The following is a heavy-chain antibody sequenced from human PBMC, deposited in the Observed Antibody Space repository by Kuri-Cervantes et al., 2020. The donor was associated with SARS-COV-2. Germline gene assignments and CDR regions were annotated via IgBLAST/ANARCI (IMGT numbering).Heavy chain of an antibody. CDR3: ARVTRAGAAAFRWDYMDV. Sequence: SQTLSLTCAVSGYSISSGYYWGWIRQPPGKGLEWIGSIYHSGSTNYNPSLKSRVTISVDTSKNQFSLKLSSVTAADTAVYYCARVTRAGAAAFRWDYMDVWGKGTTVTVSS. CDR2: IYHSGST. V-gene: IGHV4-38-2*01. CDR1: GYSISSGYY. J-gene: IGHJ6*03. D-gene: IGHD6-13*01.